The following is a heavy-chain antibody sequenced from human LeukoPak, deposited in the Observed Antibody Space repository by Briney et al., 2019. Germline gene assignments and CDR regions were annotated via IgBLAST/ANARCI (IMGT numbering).Heavy chain of an antibody. J-gene: IGHJ4*02. CDR1: GYTLTELS. Sequence: ASVKVSCKVSGYTLTELSMHWVRQAPGKGLEWMGGFDPEDGETIYAQKFQGRVTMTEDTSTDTAYMELSSPRSEDTAVYYCATSNYGSGSYDYWGQGTLVTVSS. CDR3: ATSNYGSGSYDY. CDR2: FDPEDGET. D-gene: IGHD3-10*01. V-gene: IGHV1-24*01.